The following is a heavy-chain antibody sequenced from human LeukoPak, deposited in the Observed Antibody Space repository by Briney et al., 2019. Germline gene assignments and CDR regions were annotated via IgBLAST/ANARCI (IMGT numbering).Heavy chain of an antibody. CDR2: IYTSGST. Sequence: PSETLSLTCTVSGGSISSCYWSWIRQPAGKGLEWIGRIYTSGSTNYNPSLKSRVTMSVDTSKNQFSLKLSSVTAADTAVYYCARGGPRRVAGKVGIYYYYYGMDVWGQGTTVTVSS. CDR1: GGSISSCY. CDR3: ARGGPRRVAGKVGIYYYYYGMDV. V-gene: IGHV4-4*07. J-gene: IGHJ6*02. D-gene: IGHD6-19*01.